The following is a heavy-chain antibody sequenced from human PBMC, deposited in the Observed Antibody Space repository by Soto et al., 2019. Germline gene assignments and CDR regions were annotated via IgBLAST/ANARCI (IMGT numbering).Heavy chain of an antibody. V-gene: IGHV3-7*04. Sequence: GGSLRLSCAASGFTLSNDGMTWVRQAPVRGLEWVANINQDGSETQYADSVRGRFTISRDNAKEFLYLQMNSLRDEDTAVYYCSRGGTTSSWYWRNWGQGILVTVSS. CDR2: INQDGSET. J-gene: IGHJ4*02. D-gene: IGHD6-13*01. CDR3: SRGGTTSSWYWRN. CDR1: GFTLSNDG.